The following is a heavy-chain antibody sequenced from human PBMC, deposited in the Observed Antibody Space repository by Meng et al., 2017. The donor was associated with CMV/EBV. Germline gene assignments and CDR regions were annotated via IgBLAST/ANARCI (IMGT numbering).Heavy chain of an antibody. CDR3: TTEGVRDCGGDCWAGTSY. J-gene: IGHJ4*02. V-gene: IGHV3-15*01. D-gene: IGHD2-21*01. Sequence: GESLKISCAASGFTFSNAWMSWARQAPGKGLEWVGRIKSKTDGGTTDYAAPVKGRFTISRDDSKNTLYLQMNSLKTEDTAVYYCTTEGVRDCGGDCWAGTSYWGQGTLVTVSS. CDR2: IKSKTDGGTT. CDR1: GFTFSNAW.